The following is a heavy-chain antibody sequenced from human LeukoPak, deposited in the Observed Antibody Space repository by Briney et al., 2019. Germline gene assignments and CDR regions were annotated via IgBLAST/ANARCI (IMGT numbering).Heavy chain of an antibody. V-gene: IGHV3-23*01. CDR1: RFTYSSYA. Sequence: GWALRLSFPACRFTYSSYAKSRVRQAPGKGPEWVSAISGSGGATYYTGSVKGRFTISRDNSKNTLYLKMNSLRADDTAVYYCARENERYIYATHWGQGTLVTVAS. CDR3: ARENERYIYATH. CDR2: ISGSGGAT. J-gene: IGHJ1*01. D-gene: IGHD2-8*01.